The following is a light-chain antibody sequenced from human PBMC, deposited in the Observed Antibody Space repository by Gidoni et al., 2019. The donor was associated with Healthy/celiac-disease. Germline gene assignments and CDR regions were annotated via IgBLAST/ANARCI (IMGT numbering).Light chain of an antibody. CDR2: DAS. Sequence: DIVFTQSPATLSLSPGERATLSCRASQSVSSYLAWYQQKPGQAPRLLIYDASNRATGIPARFSGSGPGTDFTLTISSLEPEDFAVYYCQQRSNWPRTFGQGTKLEIK. CDR1: QSVSSY. CDR3: QQRSNWPRT. V-gene: IGKV3-11*01. J-gene: IGKJ2*01.